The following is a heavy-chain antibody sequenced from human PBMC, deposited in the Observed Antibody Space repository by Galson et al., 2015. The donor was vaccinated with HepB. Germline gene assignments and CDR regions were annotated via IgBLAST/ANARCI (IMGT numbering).Heavy chain of an antibody. Sequence: SVKVSCKASGYTFVVYPIAWVRQAPGQGPEWIGWISINSGNRKYAQKFQDRVAMTIDTSTTTAYLELRNLRSDDTAIYYCAREQDYGGSYGLDVWGQGTKVTVAS. CDR2: ISINSGNR. D-gene: IGHD4-23*01. J-gene: IGHJ3*01. CDR1: GYTFVVYP. CDR3: AREQDYGGSYGLDV. V-gene: IGHV1-18*01.